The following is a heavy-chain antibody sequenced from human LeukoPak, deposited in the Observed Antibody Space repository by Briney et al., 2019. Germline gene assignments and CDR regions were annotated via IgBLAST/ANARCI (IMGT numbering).Heavy chain of an antibody. J-gene: IGHJ4*02. CDR2: ISHNGDNT. D-gene: IGHD3-9*01. CDR3: AKGFDWLPLYYFDY. CDR1: GFTFSNYA. V-gene: IGHV3-23*01. Sequence: GGSLRLSCAASGFTFSNYAMSWVRQAPGKGLQWVSAISHNGDNTYYADSVKGRFTISRDNSKNTLHLQMNSLRAEDTAVYYCAKGFDWLPLYYFDYWGQGTLVTVSS.